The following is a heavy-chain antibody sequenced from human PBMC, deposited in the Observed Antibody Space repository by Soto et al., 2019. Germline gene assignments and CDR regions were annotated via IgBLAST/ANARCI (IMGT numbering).Heavy chain of an antibody. CDR2: INQDGSEK. CDR1: GITFSNYW. Sequence: GGCLRLSCTASGITFSNYWMTWVRQDPGKGPEWVANINQDGSEKYYVDSGRGRFTVSRDNAKNSLFLQMNSLRAEDTAVYYFAGRPSAVVYNAVFDYWGQGSLVTVSS. V-gene: IGHV3-7*03. CDR3: AGRPSAVVYNAVFDY. J-gene: IGHJ4*02. D-gene: IGHD1-20*01.